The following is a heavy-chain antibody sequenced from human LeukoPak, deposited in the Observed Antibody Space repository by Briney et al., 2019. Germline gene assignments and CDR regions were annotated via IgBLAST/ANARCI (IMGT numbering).Heavy chain of an antibody. CDR3: ARDRVVPAAPFDY. CDR1: GGTFSSYA. Sequence: SVKVSCKASGGTFSSYAISWVRQAPGQGLEWMGRIIPIFGIANYAQKFQGRVTITADKSTSTAYMELSSLRSEDTAVYYCARDRVVPAAPFDYWGQGTLVTVSS. V-gene: IGHV1-69*04. D-gene: IGHD2-2*01. J-gene: IGHJ4*02. CDR2: IIPIFGIA.